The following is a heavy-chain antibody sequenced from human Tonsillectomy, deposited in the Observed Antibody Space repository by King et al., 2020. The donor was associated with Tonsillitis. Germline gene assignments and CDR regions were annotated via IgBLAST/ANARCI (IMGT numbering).Heavy chain of an antibody. V-gene: IGHV3-15*01. CDR1: GMSFSNEW. D-gene: IGHD2-2*03. J-gene: IGHJ4*02. CDR3: TMDGVWH. CDR2: IKREIDGGTK. Sequence: DVQLVESGGGLVKPGGSLRLSCVASGMSFSNEWMAWVRQAPGKGLEWVGRIKREIDGGTKEYAASVKGRFTISRDDSENTLYLEMNSLKIEDTAVYYCTMDGVWHWGKGTLVTVSS.